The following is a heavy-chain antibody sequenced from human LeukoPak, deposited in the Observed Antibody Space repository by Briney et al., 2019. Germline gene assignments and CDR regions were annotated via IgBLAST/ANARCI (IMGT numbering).Heavy chain of an antibody. V-gene: IGHV4-31*03. CDR2: IYYSGST. Sequence: SETLSLTCTVSGGSISSGGYYWSWIRQHPGKSLEWIGYIYYSGSTYYNPSLKSRVTISVDTSKNQFSLKLSSVTAADTAVYYCAREASYYDFWSGYWGPYYYYGMDVWGQGTTVTVSS. D-gene: IGHD3-3*01. CDR3: AREASYYDFWSGYWGPYYYYGMDV. CDR1: GGSISSGGYY. J-gene: IGHJ6*02.